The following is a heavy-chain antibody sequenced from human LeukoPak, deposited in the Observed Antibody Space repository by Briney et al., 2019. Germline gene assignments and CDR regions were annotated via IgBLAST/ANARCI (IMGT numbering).Heavy chain of an antibody. CDR1: GFTFSSYA. Sequence: AGGSLRLSCAASGFTFSSYAMSWVRQAPGKGLEWVSYISSSGSTIYYADSVKGRFTISRDNAKNSLYLQMNSLRAEDTAVYYCARGGVWDYKDYWGQGTLVTVSS. CDR2: ISSSGSTI. J-gene: IGHJ4*02. CDR3: ARGGVWDYKDY. V-gene: IGHV3-48*04. D-gene: IGHD3-10*01.